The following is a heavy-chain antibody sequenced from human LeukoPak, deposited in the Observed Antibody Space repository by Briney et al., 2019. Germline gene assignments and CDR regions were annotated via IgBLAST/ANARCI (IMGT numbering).Heavy chain of an antibody. CDR3: AKSAGDYYYYYMDV. D-gene: IGHD3-10*01. V-gene: IGHV3-23*01. J-gene: IGHJ6*03. CDR1: GFAFSSYA. CDR2: ISGGGSNT. Sequence: PGGSLRLSCAASGFAFSSYAMIWVRQAPGKGLERVSSISGGGSNTYYADSVKGRFTISRGQSKNTLYVQMNSLRAEDTAIYYCAKSAGDYYYYYMDVWGKGTTVTVSS.